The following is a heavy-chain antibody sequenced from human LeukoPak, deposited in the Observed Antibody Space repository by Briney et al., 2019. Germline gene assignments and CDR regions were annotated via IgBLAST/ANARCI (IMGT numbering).Heavy chain of an antibody. CDR2: ISYDGSNT. D-gene: IGHD3-22*01. J-gene: IGHJ4*02. V-gene: IGHV3-33*08. Sequence: GRSLRLSCAASGFSFSTYGLHWVRQAPGKGLEWVAVISYDGSNTYYTDSVRGRFTISRDKSKNTLYLQMNDLRPDDTAVYYCTRKTDSGGSGDYWGQGALVTVSS. CDR1: GFSFSTYG. CDR3: TRKTDSGGSGDY.